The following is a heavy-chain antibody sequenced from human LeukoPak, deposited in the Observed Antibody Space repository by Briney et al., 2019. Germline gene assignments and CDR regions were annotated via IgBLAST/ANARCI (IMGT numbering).Heavy chain of an antibody. D-gene: IGHD3-22*01. CDR2: MNPNSGNT. CDR1: GYTFTSYD. Sequence: GASVKVSCKASGYTFTSYDINWVRQATGQGLEWMGWMNPNSGNTGYAQKFQGRVTMTRNTSISTAYMELSSLRSEDTAVYYCARELDTYYYDSSASGYFDYWGQGTLVTVSS. CDR3: ARELDTYYYDSSASGYFDY. J-gene: IGHJ4*02. V-gene: IGHV1-8*01.